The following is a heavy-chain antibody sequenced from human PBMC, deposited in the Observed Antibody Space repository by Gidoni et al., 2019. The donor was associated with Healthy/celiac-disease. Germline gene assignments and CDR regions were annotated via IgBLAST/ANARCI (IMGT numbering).Heavy chain of an antibody. Sequence: EVQLVESGGGLVKPGRSLRLSCTASGFTFGDYALSWFSQDPGKGLEWVGFIRSKAYGGTTEYAASVKGRFTSSRDDSKSIAYLQMNSLKTEDTAVYYCTRDPGSVPSDAFDIWGQGTMVTVSS. D-gene: IGHD3-10*01. V-gene: IGHV3-49*05. J-gene: IGHJ3*02. CDR1: GFTFGDYA. CDR2: IRSKAYGGTT. CDR3: TRDPGSVPSDAFDI.